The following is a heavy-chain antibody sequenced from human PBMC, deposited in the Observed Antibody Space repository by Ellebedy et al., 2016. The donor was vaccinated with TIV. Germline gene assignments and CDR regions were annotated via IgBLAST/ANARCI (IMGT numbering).Heavy chain of an antibody. J-gene: IGHJ6*02. D-gene: IGHD3-10*01. CDR3: ARRGYYGSGSYGGMDV. Sequence: GGSLRLXXKGSGYSFTSYWIGWVRQMPGKGLEWMGIIYPGDSDTRYSPSFQGQVTISADKSISTAYLQWSSLKASDTAMYYCARRGYYGSGSYGGMDVWGQGTTVTVSS. CDR2: IYPGDSDT. CDR1: GYSFTSYW. V-gene: IGHV5-51*01.